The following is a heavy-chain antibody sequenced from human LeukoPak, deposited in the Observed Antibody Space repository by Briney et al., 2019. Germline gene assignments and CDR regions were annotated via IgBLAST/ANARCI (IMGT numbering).Heavy chain of an antibody. CDR3: AKAEGATLYCYGVDV. V-gene: IGHV3-23*01. J-gene: IGHJ6*02. CDR1: EFTFSNYA. Sequence: GGSLRLSCVASEFTFSNYAMNWVRQAPGKGLEWVSTISSGGGDTYIADSVKGRFTISRDNSKYTLYLQMNTLRADDTAVYYCAKAEGATLYCYGVDVWGQGTTVTVSS. CDR2: ISSGGGDT.